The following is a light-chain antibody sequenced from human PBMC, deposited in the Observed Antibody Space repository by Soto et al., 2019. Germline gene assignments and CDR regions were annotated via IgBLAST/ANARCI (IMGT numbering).Light chain of an antibody. CDR3: SSYTSSSTYV. V-gene: IGLV2-14*01. CDR1: SSDVGGYNY. CDR2: EVS. Sequence: QSVLTQPSSVSGSPGQSITISCTGTSSDVGGYNYVSWYQQHPGKAPKLMIYEVSNRPSGVCNRFSGSKSANTASLNISGLQAEDEADYYCSSYTSSSTYVFGSGTKVTVL. J-gene: IGLJ1*01.